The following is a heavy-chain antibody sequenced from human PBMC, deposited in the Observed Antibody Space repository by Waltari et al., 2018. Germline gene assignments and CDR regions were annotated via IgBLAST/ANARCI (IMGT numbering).Heavy chain of an antibody. D-gene: IGHD6-6*01. CDR3: ARRRSSSSGFDY. CDR2: IYHSGST. V-gene: IGHV4-38-2*01. Sequence: QVQLQESGPGLVKPSETLSLTCAVSGYSISSGYYWGWTRQPPGKGLEWIGSIYHSGSTYYNPSLKSRVTISVDTSKNQFSLKLSSVTAADTAVYYCARRRSSSSGFDYWGQGTLVTVSS. CDR1: GYSISSGYY. J-gene: IGHJ4*02.